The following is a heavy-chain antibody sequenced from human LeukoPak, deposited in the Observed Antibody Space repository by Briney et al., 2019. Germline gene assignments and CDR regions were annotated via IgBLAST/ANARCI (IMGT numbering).Heavy chain of an antibody. J-gene: IGHJ6*03. CDR3: ARDTGGYDSSYFDSYYMDV. Sequence: SETLSLTCTVSGGSISTNYWSWIRQPAGKGLEWIGRIYTTESTTYNPSLKSRVTISLDRSKNLFSLKLRSVTAADTAVYYCARDTGGYDSSYFDSYYMDVWGKGTTVIISS. V-gene: IGHV4-4*07. D-gene: IGHD5-12*01. CDR1: GGSISTNY. CDR2: IYTTEST.